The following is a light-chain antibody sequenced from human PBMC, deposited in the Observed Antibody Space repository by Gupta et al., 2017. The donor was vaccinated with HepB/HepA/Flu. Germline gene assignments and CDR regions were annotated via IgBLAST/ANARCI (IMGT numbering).Light chain of an antibody. CDR1: SSDVGGYNY. CDR3: CSYEASNTLLV. J-gene: IGLJ1*01. CDR2: DVS. V-gene: IGLV2-11*01. Sequence: QSALTQPRSVSGSPGQSVTISYTGTSSDVGGYNYVSWYQQHPGKDPKLMIYDVSKRPSGVTDRFSGSKSGNTASLKTSGLQAEDEADYYCCSYEASNTLLVFGTGTKLTVL.